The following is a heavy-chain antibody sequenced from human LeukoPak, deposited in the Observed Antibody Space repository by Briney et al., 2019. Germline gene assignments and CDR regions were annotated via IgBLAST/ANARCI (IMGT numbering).Heavy chain of an antibody. V-gene: IGHV3-53*01. CDR1: GFTVSSNY. CDR2: TYSGGST. CDR3: AHTLRAAAVTYFDY. Sequence: GGSLRLSCAASGFTVSSNYMSWVRQAPGKGLEWVSVTYSGGSTYYAASVKGRFTISRDNSKNTLYLQMNSLRAEDTAVYYCAHTLRAAAVTYFDYWGQGTLVTVSS. D-gene: IGHD6-13*01. J-gene: IGHJ4*02.